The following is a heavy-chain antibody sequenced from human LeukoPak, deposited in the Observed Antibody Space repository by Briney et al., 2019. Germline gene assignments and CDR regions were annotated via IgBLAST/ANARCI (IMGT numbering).Heavy chain of an antibody. Sequence: PGGSLRLSCAACAFTFSSYWRSWVRQAPGKGLEWVANIKQDGSEKYYVDSVKGRFTISRDNAKNSLYLQMNSLRAEDTAVYYCARATYGSGSYFAVNLDYWGQGTLVTVSS. D-gene: IGHD3-10*01. CDR1: AFTFSSYW. V-gene: IGHV3-7*01. J-gene: IGHJ4*02. CDR3: ARATYGSGSYFAVNLDY. CDR2: IKQDGSEK.